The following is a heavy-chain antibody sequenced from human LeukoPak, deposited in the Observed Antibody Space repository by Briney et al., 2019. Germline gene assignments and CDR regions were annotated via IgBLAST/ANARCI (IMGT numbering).Heavy chain of an antibody. CDR2: IYSGGST. J-gene: IGHJ4*02. CDR3: ARDDYGGNRRFDY. D-gene: IGHD4-23*01. Sequence: PGGSLRLSCAASGFTVSSNYMSWVRQAPGKGLEWVSVIYSGGSTYYADSVKGRFTISRDNSKNTLYLQMNSLRAEDTAVYYCARDDYGGNRRFDYWGQGTLVTVSS. CDR1: GFTVSSNY. V-gene: IGHV3-66*02.